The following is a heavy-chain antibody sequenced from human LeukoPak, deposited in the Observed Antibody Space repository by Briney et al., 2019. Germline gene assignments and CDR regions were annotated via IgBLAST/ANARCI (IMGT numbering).Heavy chain of an antibody. CDR1: GFSFSNHW. J-gene: IGHJ4*02. D-gene: IGHD2-21*02. V-gene: IGHV3-74*01. CDR3: VRGAVTGQQCDN. CDR2: ITSDGYTT. Sequence: GGSLRLSCAASGFSFSNHWMHWVRQVPGEGLVWVSRITSDGYTTNYADSVKGRFTISRDNAKNTLYLQMNSLRDEDTAVYYCVRGAVTGQQCDNWGQGTLVTVSS.